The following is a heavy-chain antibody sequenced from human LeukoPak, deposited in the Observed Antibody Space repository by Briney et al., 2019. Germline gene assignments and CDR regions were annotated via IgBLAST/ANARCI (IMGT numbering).Heavy chain of an antibody. Sequence: GGSLRLSCAASGFSFSDYYMSWVRQAPGKGLEWISYITNSGSTIYYAESVKGRFTISRDDAKNSLHLQMNNLRAEDTAVYYCARDRDCGTTTCSVDYWGQGTLVTVSS. D-gene: IGHD2-2*01. J-gene: IGHJ4*02. CDR2: ITNSGSTI. V-gene: IGHV3-11*01. CDR3: ARDRDCGTTTCSVDY. CDR1: GFSFSDYY.